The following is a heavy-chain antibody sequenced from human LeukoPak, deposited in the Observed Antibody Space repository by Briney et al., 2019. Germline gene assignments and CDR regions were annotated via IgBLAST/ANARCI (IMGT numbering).Heavy chain of an antibody. CDR1: GGTFSSYA. Sequence: ASVKVSCKASGGTFSSYAISWVRQAPGQGLEWMGGIIPIFGTANYAQKFQGRVTITADESTSTAYMELSSLRSEGTAVYYCASRWRQLLGPYDYWGQGTLVTVSS. J-gene: IGHJ4*02. CDR3: ASRWRQLLGPYDY. D-gene: IGHD2-21*02. CDR2: IIPIFGTA. V-gene: IGHV1-69*13.